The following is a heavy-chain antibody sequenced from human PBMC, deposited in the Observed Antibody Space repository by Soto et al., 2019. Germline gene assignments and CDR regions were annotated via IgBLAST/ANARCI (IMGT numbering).Heavy chain of an antibody. CDR1: GGAFRGYY. CDR3: ARSQHILDRLFHLAY. Sequence: SETLSLPCVVYGGAFRGYYWSWIRQPPGKGLEWIGEIKHSGSTNYNPSLKGRVTISVDTSKNQFSLKLSSVTAADTAVYYCARSQHILDRLFHLAYWGQGTLVTVSS. V-gene: IGHV4-34*01. J-gene: IGHJ4*02. CDR2: IKHSGST. D-gene: IGHD3-3*01.